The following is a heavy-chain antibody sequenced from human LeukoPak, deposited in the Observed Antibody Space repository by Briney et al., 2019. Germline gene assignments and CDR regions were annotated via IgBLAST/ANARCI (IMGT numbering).Heavy chain of an antibody. CDR3: AKDLVSGWPEGAFDI. D-gene: IGHD6-19*01. CDR2: INHDGSST. CDR1: GFTFSTFW. Sequence: GGSLRLSCATSGFTFSTFWMHWVRQAPGKGLVWVSRINHDGSSTNYADSVKGRFTISRDNAKNTLYLQMNSLRAEDTAVYYCAKDLVSGWPEGAFDIWGQGTMVTVSS. J-gene: IGHJ3*02. V-gene: IGHV3-74*01.